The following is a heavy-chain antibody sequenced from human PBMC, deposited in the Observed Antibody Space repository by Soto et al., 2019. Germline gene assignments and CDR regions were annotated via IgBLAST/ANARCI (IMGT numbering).Heavy chain of an antibody. CDR1: GYSFAGYW. J-gene: IGHJ4*02. D-gene: IGHD3-22*01. CDR2: IDPSDSQT. Sequence: GESLKISFKGSGYSFAGYWITWVRQKPGKGLEWMGRIDPSDSQTYYSPSFRGHVTISVTKSITTVFLQWSSLRASDTAMYYCARQIYDSDTGPNFQYYFDSWGQGTPVTVSS. CDR3: ARQIYDSDTGPNFQYYFDS. V-gene: IGHV5-10-1*01.